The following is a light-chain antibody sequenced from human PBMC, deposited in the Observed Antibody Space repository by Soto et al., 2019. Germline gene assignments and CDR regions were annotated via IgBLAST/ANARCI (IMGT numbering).Light chain of an antibody. CDR3: CSYAGSVV. CDR1: SSDVGSYNL. V-gene: IGLV2-23*01. CDR2: EGS. J-gene: IGLJ2*01. Sequence: QSALTQPASVSGSPGQSITISCTGTSSDVGSYNLVSWYQQHPGEAPKLMIYEGSKRPSGVSNHFSGSKSGNTASLTISGLQAEDEADYYCCSYAGSVVFGGGTKLTVL.